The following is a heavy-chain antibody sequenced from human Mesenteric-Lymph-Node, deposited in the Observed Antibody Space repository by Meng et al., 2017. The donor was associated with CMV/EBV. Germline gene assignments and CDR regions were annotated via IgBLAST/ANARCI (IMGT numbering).Heavy chain of an antibody. CDR1: GASIGTSGYY. V-gene: IGHV4-39*07. D-gene: IGHD3-10*01. Sequence: SETLSLTCSVSGASIGTSGYYWAWIRQPPGKGLEWIGEIRHGESTNYSPSLKSRVTISVDTSKNQFSLKLSSVTAADTAVYYCARGVASGSYYNRRTNWFDPWGQGTLVTVSS. J-gene: IGHJ5*02. CDR3: ARGVASGSYYNRRTNWFDP. CDR2: IRHGEST.